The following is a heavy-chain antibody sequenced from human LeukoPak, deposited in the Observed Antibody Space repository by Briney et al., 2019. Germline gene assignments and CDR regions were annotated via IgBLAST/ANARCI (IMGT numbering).Heavy chain of an antibody. J-gene: IGHJ4*02. CDR2: ITGSGGST. CDR1: GFTFSSYW. CDR3: AKDRSSSSCYDY. D-gene: IGHD2-15*01. Sequence: GGSLRLSCAASGFTFSSYWMHWVRQAPGKGLEWVSAITGSGGSTYYADSVKGRFTISRDNSKNTLYLQMNSLRAEDTAVYYCAKDRSSSSCYDYWGQGTLVTVSS. V-gene: IGHV3-23*01.